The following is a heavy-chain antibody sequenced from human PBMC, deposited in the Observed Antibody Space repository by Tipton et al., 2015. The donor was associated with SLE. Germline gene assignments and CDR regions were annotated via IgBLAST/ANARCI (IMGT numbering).Heavy chain of an antibody. V-gene: IGHV3-7*03. Sequence: SLRLSCSASGITFRSYWMSWVRQAPGKGLVWVASINEDGSEEYYLDSVRGRFTISRDNSKNTLYLQMNSLRAEDTTVYYCARDRSGPTDYYYYYYMDVWGKGTTVTVSS. CDR1: GITFRSYW. CDR2: INEDGSEE. CDR3: ARDRSGPTDYYYYYYMDV. J-gene: IGHJ6*03.